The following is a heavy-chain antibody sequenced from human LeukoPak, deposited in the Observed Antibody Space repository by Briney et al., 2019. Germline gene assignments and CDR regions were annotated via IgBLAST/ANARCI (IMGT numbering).Heavy chain of an antibody. CDR3: ATVVAEGRFDP. CDR2: LIPISRIP. J-gene: IGHJ5*02. V-gene: IGHV1-69*04. D-gene: IGHD2-15*01. Sequence: SVKVSCKASGGAFISDGITWVRQAPGQGLEWMGRLIPISRIPNYAQKFKGRVTITADKSTSTAYMELSSLRCEDTAVYSCATVVAEGRFDPWGQGTLVTVSS. CDR1: GGAFISDG.